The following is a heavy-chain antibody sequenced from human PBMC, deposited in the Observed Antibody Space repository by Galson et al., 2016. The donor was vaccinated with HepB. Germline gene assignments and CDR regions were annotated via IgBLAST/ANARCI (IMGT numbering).Heavy chain of an antibody. Sequence: SLRLSCAASGFIFSSYSMNWVRRAPGKGLEWVSYVSSSSSYIYYADSVKGRFTISGDNAKNSLYLQMNSLRDEDTAVYYCARDRLWAPNAFDMWGQGTMVTVSS. CDR3: ARDRLWAPNAFDM. V-gene: IGHV3-48*02. CDR1: GFIFSSYS. J-gene: IGHJ3*02. CDR2: VSSSSSYI. D-gene: IGHD1-26*01.